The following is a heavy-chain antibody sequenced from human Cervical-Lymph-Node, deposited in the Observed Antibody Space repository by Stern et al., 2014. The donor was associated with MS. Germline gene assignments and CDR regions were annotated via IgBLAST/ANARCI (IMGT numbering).Heavy chain of an antibody. V-gene: IGHV4-39*01. CDR2: IYYGGRT. D-gene: IGHD6-6*01. J-gene: IGHJ4*02. Sequence: QLQLQESGPGLLKPSETLSLTCTVSGGSITSSYHWGWIRPPPGKGLEWIGTIYYGGRTYYKPSLKSRLSLSVDTSKSQFSLMLTSVTASDTAVYYCARHKPSPLSSPRPLDYWGQGTLVAVSS. CDR3: ARHKPSPLSSPRPLDY. CDR1: GGSITSSYH.